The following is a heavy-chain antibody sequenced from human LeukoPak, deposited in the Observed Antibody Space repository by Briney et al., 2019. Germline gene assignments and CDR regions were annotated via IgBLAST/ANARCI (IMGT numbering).Heavy chain of an antibody. D-gene: IGHD3-22*01. Sequence: GGSLRLSCAASGFTFSSYGMHWVRQAPGKGLEWVAVISYDASNKYYADSVKGRFTISRDNSKDTLYLQMSSVRVDDTAVYYCARDRGRYYDSRGFYWGYYFDSWGQGILVTVST. V-gene: IGHV3-30*03. CDR3: ARDRGRYYDSRGFYWGYYFDS. CDR2: ISYDASNK. CDR1: GFTFSSYG. J-gene: IGHJ4*02.